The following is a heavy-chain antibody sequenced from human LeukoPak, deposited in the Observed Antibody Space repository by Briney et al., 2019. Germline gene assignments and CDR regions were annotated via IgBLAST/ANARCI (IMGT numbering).Heavy chain of an antibody. J-gene: IGHJ3*02. CDR1: GFTFSSYS. CDR2: IKRKSDGGTT. Sequence: GGSLRLSCAASGFTFSSYSMNWVRQAPGKGLEWVGRIKRKSDGGTTDYAAPVKGRFTISRDDSKNTLYLHMNNLKTEDTAVYYCTTEGSTYGHHALDIWGQGTMVTVSS. V-gene: IGHV3-15*01. D-gene: IGHD2-8*01. CDR3: TTEGSTYGHHALDI.